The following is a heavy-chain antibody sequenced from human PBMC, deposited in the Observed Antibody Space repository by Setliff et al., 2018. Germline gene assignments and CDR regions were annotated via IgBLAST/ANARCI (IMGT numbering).Heavy chain of an antibody. J-gene: IGHJ6*03. CDR1: GYTFSSYA. CDR2: ISTNTGNP. CDR3: ARASRFGTVKWRGDYYMDV. V-gene: IGHV7-4-1*02. Sequence: ASVKVSCKASGYTFSSYAMNWVRQAPGQGLEWMGWISTNTGNPTYAQGFTGRFVFSLDTSVSTAYLQISSLKAEDTAVYYCARASRFGTVKWRGDYYMDVWGKGTTVTVSS. D-gene: IGHD3-10*01.